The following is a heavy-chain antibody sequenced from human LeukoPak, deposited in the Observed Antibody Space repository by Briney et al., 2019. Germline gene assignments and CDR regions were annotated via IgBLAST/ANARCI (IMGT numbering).Heavy chain of an antibody. V-gene: IGHV1-8*01. Sequence: ASVKVSCKASGYTFTSYDINWVRQATGQGLEWMGWMNPNSGNTGYAQKFQGRVTMIRNTSITTAYMELSSLRSKDTAVYYCARGRYYDSSGYYFFGLTYYFDYWGQGTLVTVSS. D-gene: IGHD3-22*01. CDR2: MNPNSGNT. J-gene: IGHJ4*02. CDR1: GYTFTSYD. CDR3: ARGRYYDSSGYYFFGLTYYFDY.